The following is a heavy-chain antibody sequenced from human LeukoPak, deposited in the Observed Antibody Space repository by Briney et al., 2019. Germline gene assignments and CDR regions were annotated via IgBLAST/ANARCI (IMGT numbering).Heavy chain of an antibody. Sequence: GGSLRLSCAASGFPFSSYAMSWVRQAPGKGLEWVSGISGSGDNTYYADSVKGRFTISRDNSKNTLYVQVNSLGTEDTTAYYCAKGSYYDSSGSFYFDYWGQGTLVTVSS. CDR2: ISGSGDNT. V-gene: IGHV3-23*01. D-gene: IGHD3-22*01. CDR3: AKGSYYDSSGSFYFDY. CDR1: GFPFSSYA. J-gene: IGHJ4*02.